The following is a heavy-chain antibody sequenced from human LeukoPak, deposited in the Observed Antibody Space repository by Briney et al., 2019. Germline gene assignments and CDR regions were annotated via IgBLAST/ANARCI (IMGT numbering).Heavy chain of an antibody. CDR1: GFTFSNAW. Sequence: GGSLRLSCAASGFTFSNAWMSWVRQPPAKGLEWVGRIKSKTDGGTTDYAAPVKDRFTIPREDSKNTLYLQMNSLKTEDTAVYYYTTGRPGAPYYYYYYMDVWGKGTTVTVSS. V-gene: IGHV3-15*01. CDR3: TTGRPGAPYYYYYYMDV. J-gene: IGHJ6*03. CDR2: IKSKTDGGTT.